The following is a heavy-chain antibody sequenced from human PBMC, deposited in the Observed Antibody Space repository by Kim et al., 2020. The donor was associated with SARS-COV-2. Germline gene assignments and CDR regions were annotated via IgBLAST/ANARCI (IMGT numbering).Heavy chain of an antibody. J-gene: IGHJ4*02. CDR3: ARDLEGGWTLAY. CDR1: GYTFTSDH. D-gene: IGHD1-1*01. CDR2: LTPNSGTT. V-gene: IGHV1-46*04. Sequence: ASVKVSCKASGYTFTSDHIHWVRQAPGQGLEWMGILTPNSGTTSYAQKLQGRVTMTTDTSTSTVYMELSSLRSDDTAMYYCARDLEGGWTLAYWGQGTLVTVSS.